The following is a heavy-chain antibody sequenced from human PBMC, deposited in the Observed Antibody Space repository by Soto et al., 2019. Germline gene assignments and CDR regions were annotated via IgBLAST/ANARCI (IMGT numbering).Heavy chain of an antibody. CDR1: GFTFSSYG. D-gene: IGHD3-3*01. CDR3: AKEGRITIFGVVTGYGMDV. CDR2: ISYDGSNK. J-gene: IGHJ6*02. Sequence: GGSLRLSCAASGFTFSSYGMHWVRQAPGKGLEWVAVISYDGSNKYYADSVKGRFTISRDNSKNTLYLQMNSLRAEDMAVYYCAKEGRITIFGVVTGYGMDVWGQGTTVTVS. V-gene: IGHV3-30*18.